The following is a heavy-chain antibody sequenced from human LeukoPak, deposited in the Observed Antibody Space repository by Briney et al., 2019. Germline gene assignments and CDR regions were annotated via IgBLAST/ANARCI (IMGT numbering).Heavy chain of an antibody. Sequence: GGSLRLSCAASGFTFSNAWMNWVRQAPGKGLEWVGRIRSKTDGGTTDDAAPVKGRFTISRDDSKNTLYLQMDSLETEDTAIYYCTRTWPGNTCFNFWGQGTLVTVSS. V-gene: IGHV3-15*07. J-gene: IGHJ4*02. CDR1: GFTFSNAW. D-gene: IGHD1-7*01. CDR3: TRTWPGNTCFNF. CDR2: IRSKTDGGTT.